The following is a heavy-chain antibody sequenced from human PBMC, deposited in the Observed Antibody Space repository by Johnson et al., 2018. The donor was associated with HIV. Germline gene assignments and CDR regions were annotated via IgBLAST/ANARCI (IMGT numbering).Heavy chain of an antibody. CDR3: AKVQIPARWAAAFDI. CDR1: GFTFSAYE. V-gene: IGHV3-13*01. Sequence: VQVVESGGGSLQPGGSLRLSCAASGFTFSAYEMHWVRQSTGKGLEWVSSIDTTGDTYYPDSVKGRFTISRENAKSALYLQMHSLTVGDTAVYYCAKVQIPARWAAAFDIWGRGTLVTVSS. D-gene: IGHD6-6*01. J-gene: IGHJ3*02. CDR2: IDTTGDT.